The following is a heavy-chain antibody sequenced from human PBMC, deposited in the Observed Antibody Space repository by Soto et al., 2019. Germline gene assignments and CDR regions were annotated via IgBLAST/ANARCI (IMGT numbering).Heavy chain of an antibody. CDR2: FYYGGST. CDR1: DGSISSSSFY. D-gene: IGHD2-15*01. Sequence: SETLSLTCSVSDGSISSSSFYWGWIRQPPGKGLEWIATFYYGGSTYYNPSLKSRVTISVDTSKNHFSLKLNSVTAADTAVYYCARHLSIGYCSGGSCYPIDSWGQGTLVTVSS. J-gene: IGHJ4*02. V-gene: IGHV4-39*01. CDR3: ARHLSIGYCSGGSCYPIDS.